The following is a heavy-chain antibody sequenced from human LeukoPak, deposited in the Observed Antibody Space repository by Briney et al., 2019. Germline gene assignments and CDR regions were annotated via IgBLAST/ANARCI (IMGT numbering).Heavy chain of an antibody. CDR3: ARGGSDWYSDY. D-gene: IGHD6-19*01. Sequence: ASVKVSCKASGYSVTGYVITWVRQAPGQGLEWMGWISGYNGDTNYAQKLQGRVTMTTDTSTSTAYMELTSLRSDDTAVYYCARGGSDWYSDYWGQGTLVTVSS. CDR1: GYSVTGYV. V-gene: IGHV1-18*01. J-gene: IGHJ4*02. CDR2: ISGYNGDT.